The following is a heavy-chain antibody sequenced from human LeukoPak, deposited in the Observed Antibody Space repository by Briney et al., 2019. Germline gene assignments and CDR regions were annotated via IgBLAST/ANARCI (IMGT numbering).Heavy chain of an antibody. CDR2: IRYDGSNK. D-gene: IGHD3-22*01. CDR1: GFTFSSYG. V-gene: IGHV3-30*02. CDR3: AKDYYDSSGYQRSGY. J-gene: IGHJ4*02. Sequence: GGSLRLSCAASGFTFSSYGMHWVRQAPGKGMEWVAFIRYDGSNKYYADSVKGRFTISRDNSKNTLYLQMNSLRAEDTAVYYCAKDYYDSSGYQRSGYWGQGTLVTVSS.